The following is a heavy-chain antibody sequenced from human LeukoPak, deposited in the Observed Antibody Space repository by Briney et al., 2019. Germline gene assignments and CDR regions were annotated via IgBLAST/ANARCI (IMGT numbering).Heavy chain of an antibody. Sequence: GGSLRLSCAASGFTFSSYWMHWVRQAPGKGLVWVSRINNDGSSTTYADSVKGRFTISRDNAKNTLFMQMNTLRAEDTAVYYCARGSDSGNYYDFDYWGRGTLVTVSS. V-gene: IGHV3-74*01. CDR3: ARGSDSGNYYDFDY. CDR1: GFTFSSYW. CDR2: INNDGSST. D-gene: IGHD1-26*01. J-gene: IGHJ4*02.